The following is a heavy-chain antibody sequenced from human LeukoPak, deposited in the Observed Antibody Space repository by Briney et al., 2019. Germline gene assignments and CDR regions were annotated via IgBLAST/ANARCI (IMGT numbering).Heavy chain of an antibody. J-gene: IGHJ4*02. CDR3: ARDRIAAAGRRYLDY. Sequence: GSLRLSCAASGFTFSSYAMHWVRQAPGKGLEWVAVISYDGSNKYYADSVKGRFTISRDNSKNTLYLQMNSLRAEDTAVYYCARDRIAAAGRRYLDYWGQGTLVTVSS. V-gene: IGHV3-30-3*01. CDR1: GFTFSSYA. CDR2: ISYDGSNK. D-gene: IGHD6-13*01.